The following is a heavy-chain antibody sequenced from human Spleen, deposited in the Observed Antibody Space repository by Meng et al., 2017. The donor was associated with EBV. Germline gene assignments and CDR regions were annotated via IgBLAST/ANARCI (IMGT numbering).Heavy chain of an antibody. Sequence: QGQGEQWGAGLLNPSETLSLTCGVYGASFSGYYWSWIRQPPGKGLEWIGEINHSGSSTYSPSLKSRVTISVDTSKNQFSLRLSSVTAADTAVYYCARARIVARSPWFDPWGPGTLVTVSS. CDR1: GASFSGYY. J-gene: IGHJ5*02. CDR3: ARARIVARSPWFDP. D-gene: IGHD6-6*01. CDR2: INHSGSS. V-gene: IGHV4-34*01.